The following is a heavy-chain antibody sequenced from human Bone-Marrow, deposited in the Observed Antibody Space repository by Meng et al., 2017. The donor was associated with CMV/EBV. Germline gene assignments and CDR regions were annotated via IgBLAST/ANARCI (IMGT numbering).Heavy chain of an antibody. J-gene: IGHJ5*02. V-gene: IGHV1-69*06. CDR3: AGGGGGGGGWFDP. D-gene: IGHD3-16*01. Sequence: ASGWGRQAPGKGLGWRGGISPILGKENYARKSRGRARIPGEKPTSTAYMERSSLRSEERAVYYGAGGGGGGGGWFDPWGQGTLVTVSS. CDR2: ISPILGKE. CDR1: A.